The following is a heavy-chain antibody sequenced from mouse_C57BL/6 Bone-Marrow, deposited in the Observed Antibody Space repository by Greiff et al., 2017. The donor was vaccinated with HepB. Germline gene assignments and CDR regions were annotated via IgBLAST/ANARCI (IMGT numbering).Heavy chain of an antibody. Sequence: VQLQQSGAELVRPGASVKLSCTASGFNIKDDYMHWVKQRPEQGLEWIGWIDPENGYTEYASKFQGKATITADTSSNTAYLQLSSLTSEDTAVYYCTTGNGNFAWFAYWGQGTLVTVSA. D-gene: IGHD2-1*01. CDR1: GFNIKDDY. CDR3: TTGNGNFAWFAY. J-gene: IGHJ3*01. V-gene: IGHV14-4*01. CDR2: IDPENGYT.